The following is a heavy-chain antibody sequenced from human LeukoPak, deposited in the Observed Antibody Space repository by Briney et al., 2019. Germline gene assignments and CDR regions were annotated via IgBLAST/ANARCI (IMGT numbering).Heavy chain of an antibody. V-gene: IGHV3-53*01. Sequence: PGGSLRLSCAASGFTFDDYGMSWVRQAPGKGLEWVSVIYGGGNIYYADSVKGRFTISRDNSKNTLYLQMNSLRAEDTAVYYCARGAGYNYPYYFDYWGQGTLVTVSS. CDR3: ARGAGYNYPYYFDY. CDR1: GFTFDDYG. D-gene: IGHD5-24*01. J-gene: IGHJ4*02. CDR2: IYGGGNI.